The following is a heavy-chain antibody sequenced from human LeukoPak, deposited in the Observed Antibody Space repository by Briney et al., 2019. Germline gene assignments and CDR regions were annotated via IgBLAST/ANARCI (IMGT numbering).Heavy chain of an antibody. D-gene: IGHD6-13*01. CDR1: GGSINSGSYY. CDR3: ARTSRQLVVYYMDV. J-gene: IGHJ6*03. Sequence: PSETLSLTCTVSGGSINSGSYYWSWIRQPAGKGLEWMGHFYTSGHTSYNPSLKSRVTISVDTSKNQFSLKLSSVTAADTAVYYCARTSRQLVVYYMDVWGKGTTVTISS. V-gene: IGHV4-61*09. CDR2: FYTSGHT.